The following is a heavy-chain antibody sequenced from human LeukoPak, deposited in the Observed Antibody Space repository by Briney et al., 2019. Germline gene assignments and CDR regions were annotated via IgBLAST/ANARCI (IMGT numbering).Heavy chain of an antibody. CDR2: IYSGGST. V-gene: IGHV4-4*07. CDR1: GGSISIYY. J-gene: IGHJ5*02. Sequence: NPSETLSLTCTVSGGSISIYYWSWIRQPAGKGLEWIGRIYSGGSTNYNPSLKSRVTMSIDTSRNQFSLKLISVTAADTAFYYCARGPTWGQGTLVTVSS. CDR3: ARGPT.